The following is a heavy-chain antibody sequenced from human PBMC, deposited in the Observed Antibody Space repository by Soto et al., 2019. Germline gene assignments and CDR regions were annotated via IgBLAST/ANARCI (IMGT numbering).Heavy chain of an antibody. CDR3: ARGGGWLQSYYFDY. Sequence: SVKVSCKASGGTFSSYAISWVRQAPGQGLEWMGGIIPIFGTANYAQKFQGRVTITADKSTSTAYMELSSLRSEDTAVYYCARGGGWLQSYYFDYWGQGTLVTVSS. CDR1: GGTFSSYA. D-gene: IGHD5-12*01. J-gene: IGHJ4*02. CDR2: IIPIFGTA. V-gene: IGHV1-69*06.